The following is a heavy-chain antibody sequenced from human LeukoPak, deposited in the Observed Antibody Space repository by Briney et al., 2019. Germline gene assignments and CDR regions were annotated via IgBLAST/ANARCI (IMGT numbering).Heavy chain of an antibody. V-gene: IGHV4-59*08. CDR2: IYYTGNS. J-gene: IGHJ4*02. D-gene: IGHD2-2*02. Sequence: TSETLSLTCTVSGGSISSYYWSWIRQPPGKGLEWLGYIYYTGNSNYNPSLESRVTMSLDTSTNRFSLRLSSVTAADTAVYYCARRYTNSWFFDYWGQGALVTVSS. CDR3: ARRYTNSWFFDY. CDR1: GGSISSYY.